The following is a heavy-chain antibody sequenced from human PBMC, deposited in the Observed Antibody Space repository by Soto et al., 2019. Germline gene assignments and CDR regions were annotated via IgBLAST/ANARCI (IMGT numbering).Heavy chain of an antibody. CDR2: IDWDDDK. J-gene: IGHJ4*02. CDR1: GFSLSTSGMC. CDR3: ARTDRSDSSGWPILDY. Sequence: SGPTLVNPTQTLTLTCTFSGFSLSTSGMCVSWIRQPPGKALEWLALIDWDDDKYYSTSLKTRLTISKDTSKNQVVLTMTNMDPVDTATYYCARTDRSDSSGWPILDYWGQGTLVIVFS. V-gene: IGHV2-70*01. D-gene: IGHD6-19*01.